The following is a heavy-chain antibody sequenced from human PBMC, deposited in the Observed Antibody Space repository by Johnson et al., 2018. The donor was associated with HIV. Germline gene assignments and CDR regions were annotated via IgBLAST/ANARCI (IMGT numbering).Heavy chain of an antibody. CDR3: ARAAIGVLPAGAFDI. D-gene: IGHD2-2*01. J-gene: IGHJ3*02. CDR2: ISYDGSNK. CDR1: GFTFSSYA. V-gene: IGHV3-30*04. Sequence: QVQLVESGGGVVQPATSLRLSCAASGFTFSSYAMHWVRQAPGKGLEWVAVISYDGSNKFYADSVKGRFTISRDKSKKTLNLQMNSLRVDDTAVYYCARAAIGVLPAGAFDIWGQGTMVTVSS.